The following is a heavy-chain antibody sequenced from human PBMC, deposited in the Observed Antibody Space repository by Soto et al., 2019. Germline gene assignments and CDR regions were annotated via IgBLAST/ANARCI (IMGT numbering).Heavy chain of an antibody. CDR1: SGSISSSSSY. V-gene: IGHV4-39*01. J-gene: IGHJ4*02. Sequence: SETLSLTCTVSSGSISSSSSYWGWIRQPPGKGLEWIGNIYYSGNTYYNPSLKSRVAISIDSSKTQFSLKLNSVTTADTAVYYCGAQDHAAKGYYFDTWGQGTLVTVSS. CDR3: GAQDHAAKGYYFDT. CDR2: IYYSGNT.